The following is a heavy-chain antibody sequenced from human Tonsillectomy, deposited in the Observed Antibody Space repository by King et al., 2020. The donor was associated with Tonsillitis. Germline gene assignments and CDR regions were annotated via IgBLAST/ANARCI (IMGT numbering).Heavy chain of an antibody. CDR1: GFTFRSHS. Sequence: VQLVESGGGLVKPGGSLRLSCAASGFTFRSHSMNWVRQAPGKGLEWVSSVASSRDYIYYADSVRGRLTISRDNAKNSLYLQMTSLRAEDTAVYYCAREGPTGEFDYWGQGTLVTVSS. CDR2: VASSRDYI. CDR3: AREGPTGEFDY. D-gene: IGHD1-1*01. J-gene: IGHJ4*02. V-gene: IGHV3-21*01.